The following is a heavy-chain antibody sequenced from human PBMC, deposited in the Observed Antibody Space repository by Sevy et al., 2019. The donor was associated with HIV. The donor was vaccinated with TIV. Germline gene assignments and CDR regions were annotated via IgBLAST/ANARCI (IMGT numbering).Heavy chain of an antibody. J-gene: IGHJ6*02. CDR2: IKSKNDGGTT. CDR1: EFTFTNAW. Sequence: GGSLRLSCTASEFTFTNAWMSWVRQAPGKGLEWVGRIKSKNDGGTTDYAAPVKGRFTIPRDDSKTTLYLQMNSLKTEDAGKYYCTTEAFYDETYYYHYYGMDVWGQGTTVTVSS. V-gene: IGHV3-15*01. CDR3: TTEAFYDETYYYHYYGMDV. D-gene: IGHD5-12*01.